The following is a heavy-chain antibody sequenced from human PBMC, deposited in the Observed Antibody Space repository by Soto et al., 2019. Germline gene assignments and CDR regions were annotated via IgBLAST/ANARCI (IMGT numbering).Heavy chain of an antibody. Sequence: SETLSLTCTVSGGSISSYYWSWIRQPPGKGLEWIGYIYYSGSTNYNPSLKSRVTISVDTSKNQFSLKLSSVTAADTAVYYCARHRTILGWFDPWGQGTLVTVSS. D-gene: IGHD3-3*01. CDR2: IYYSGST. CDR3: ARHRTILGWFDP. V-gene: IGHV4-59*08. J-gene: IGHJ5*02. CDR1: GGSISSYY.